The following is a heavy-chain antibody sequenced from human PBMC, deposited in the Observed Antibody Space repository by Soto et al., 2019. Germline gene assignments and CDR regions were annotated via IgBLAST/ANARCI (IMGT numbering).Heavy chain of an antibody. CDR1: GFTFSSYG. Sequence: GGSLRLSCAASGFTFSSYGMHWVRQAPGKGLEWVAVIWYDGSNKYYADSVKGRFTISRDNSKNTLYLQMNSLRAEDTAVYYCARSGLDYYDSSGYCNWFDPWGRGTLVTV. D-gene: IGHD3-22*01. CDR3: ARSGLDYYDSSGYCNWFDP. J-gene: IGHJ5*02. V-gene: IGHV3-33*01. CDR2: IWYDGSNK.